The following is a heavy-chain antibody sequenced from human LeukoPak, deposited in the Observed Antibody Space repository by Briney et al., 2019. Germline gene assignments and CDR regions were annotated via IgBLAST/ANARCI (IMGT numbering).Heavy chain of an antibody. CDR3: AKGSSYYGSGSYHYYFDY. CDR2: IKQDGSEK. V-gene: IGHV3-7*03. D-gene: IGHD3-10*01. CDR1: GFTFSSYW. J-gene: IGHJ4*02. Sequence: GSLRLSCAASGFTFSSYWMSWVRQAPGKGLEWVANIKQDGSEKYYVDSVKGRFTISRDNAKNSLYLQMNSLRAEDTAVYYCAKGSSYYGSGSYHYYFDYWGQGTLVTVSS.